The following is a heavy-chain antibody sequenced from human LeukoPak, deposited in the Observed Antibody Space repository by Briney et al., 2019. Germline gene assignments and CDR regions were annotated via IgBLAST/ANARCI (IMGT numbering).Heavy chain of an antibody. Sequence: TSETLSLTCTVSGGSISSSSYYWGWIRQPPGKGLEWIGSIYYSGSTYYNPSLKSRVTISVDTSKNQFSLKLSSVTAADTAVYYCARRRITGTTGYYYGMDVWGQGTTVTVSS. CDR1: GGSISSSSYY. V-gene: IGHV4-39*07. CDR3: ARRRITGTTGYYYGMDV. D-gene: IGHD1-7*01. CDR2: IYYSGST. J-gene: IGHJ6*02.